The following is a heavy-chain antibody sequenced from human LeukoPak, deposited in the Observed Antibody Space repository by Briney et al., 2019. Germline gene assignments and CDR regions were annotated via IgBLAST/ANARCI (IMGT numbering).Heavy chain of an antibody. V-gene: IGHV3-23*01. CDR3: ATTKQARRYFDY. CDR1: GFTFSNNP. D-gene: IGHD1-1*01. CDR2: ISGSGGNT. Sequence: GGSLRLSCVGSGFTFSNNPLSWGRQAPGKGLEWVSAISGSGGNTYYADSVRGRFTISRDNSKNTLFLQMNTLRADDTAVYYCATTKQARRYFDYWGQGTLVTVSS. J-gene: IGHJ4*02.